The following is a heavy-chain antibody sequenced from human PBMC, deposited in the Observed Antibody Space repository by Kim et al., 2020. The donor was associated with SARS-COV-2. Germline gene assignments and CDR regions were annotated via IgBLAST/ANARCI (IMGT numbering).Heavy chain of an antibody. CDR3: ARNLPVPGYSPGGFFDH. J-gene: IGHJ2*01. V-gene: IGHV3-13*01. CDR2: IGSVGDS. Sequence: GGSLRLSCTASGFTFSRYDMHWVRQRPGKGLEWVTTIGSVGDSYYLDSVKGRFTISREDAKNSLYLQMGSLTDGDTAVYYCARNLPVPGYSPGGFFDHWGRGSLATVSS. D-gene: IGHD3-9*01. CDR1: GFTFSRYD.